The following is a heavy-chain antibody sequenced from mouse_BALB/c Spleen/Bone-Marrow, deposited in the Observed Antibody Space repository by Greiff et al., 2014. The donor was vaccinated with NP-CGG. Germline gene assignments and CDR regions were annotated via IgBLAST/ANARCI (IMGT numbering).Heavy chain of an antibody. CDR1: GYTFTSSV. D-gene: IGHD2-14*01. Sequence: EVQLQQSGPELVKPGASVKMSCKASGYTFTSSVMHWVKQKPGQGLEWIGYFNPYNDGSKYNEKFRGKATLTSDKSSSTAYMELSSLTTEDSAVYYGAKGGNYRCDFDYWGQGTTLTVSS. CDR3: AKGGNYRCDFDY. CDR2: FNPYNDGS. J-gene: IGHJ2*01. V-gene: IGHV1-14*01.